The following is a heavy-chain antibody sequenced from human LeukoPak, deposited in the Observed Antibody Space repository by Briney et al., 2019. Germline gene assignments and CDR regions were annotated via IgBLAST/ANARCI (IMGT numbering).Heavy chain of an antibody. Sequence: PGGSLRLSCAASGFTFSNHGIHWVRQAPGKGLEWVAVISYDGSNKFYADSVRGRFTVSRDNSKNTLYLEMNNLRAEDTALYYCAREDSDDYVWGSTARFDYWGQGTLVTVSS. D-gene: IGHD3-16*01. CDR2: ISYDGSNK. CDR1: GFTFSNHG. V-gene: IGHV3-30*03. CDR3: AREDSDDYVWGSTARFDY. J-gene: IGHJ4*02.